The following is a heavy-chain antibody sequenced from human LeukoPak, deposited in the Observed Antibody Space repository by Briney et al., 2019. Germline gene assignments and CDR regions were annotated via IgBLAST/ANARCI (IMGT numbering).Heavy chain of an antibody. CDR2: INPNSGGT. D-gene: IGHD3-22*01. CDR3: ARGDSDLGWFDP. V-gene: IGHV1-2*02. CDR1: GYTFTGYY. J-gene: IGHJ5*02. Sequence: ASVKVSCKASGYTFTGYYMHWVRQAPGQGLEWMGWINPNSGGTNYAQKFQGRVTMTRDTSISTAYMELSRLRSGDTAVYYCARGDSDLGWFDPWGQGTLVTVSS.